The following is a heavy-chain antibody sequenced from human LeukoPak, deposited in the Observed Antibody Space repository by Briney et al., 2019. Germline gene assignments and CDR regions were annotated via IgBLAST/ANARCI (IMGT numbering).Heavy chain of an antibody. CDR1: GGSISSSSYH. Sequence: SETLSLTCSVSGGSISSSSYHWGWIRQSPGKGLEWIGSIYYSGSAYYNPSLKSRLTISVDTSKNQSSLKLNSVTAADTAVYYCARCISMVRGVIRPPDYWGQGTLVTVSS. V-gene: IGHV4-39*01. CDR3: ARCISMVRGVIRPPDY. CDR2: IYYSGSA. J-gene: IGHJ4*02. D-gene: IGHD3-10*01.